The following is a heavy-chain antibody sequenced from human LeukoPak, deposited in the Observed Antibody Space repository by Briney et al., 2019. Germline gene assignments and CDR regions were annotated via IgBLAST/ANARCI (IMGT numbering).Heavy chain of an antibody. D-gene: IGHD1-14*01. Sequence: ASVKVSFKTSGYTFTDEYIHWVRQAPGHGLEWMGWMHPNTGDTVYVQKFQGRVTFTRDTSISTAYMELHRLRSDDTAVYYCVRHLTDPTSGDYWGQGTLVTVSS. CDR3: VRHLTDPTSGDY. CDR2: MHPNTGDT. J-gene: IGHJ4*02. V-gene: IGHV1-2*02. CDR1: GYTFTDEY.